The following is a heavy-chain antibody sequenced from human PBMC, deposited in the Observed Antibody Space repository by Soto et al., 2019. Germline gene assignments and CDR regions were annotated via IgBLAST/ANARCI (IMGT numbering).Heavy chain of an antibody. Sequence: PSETLSLTCTVSGGSISSNSHNWGWIRQPPGKGLEWIGSVFHSGSTKYSASLKSRVTISVDTSKDQFSLRLSSVTAADTAVYFCARLFTGNYYIDHWGQGTLVTVSS. CDR1: GGSISSNSHN. CDR3: ARLFTGNYYIDH. D-gene: IGHD1-26*01. J-gene: IGHJ4*01. V-gene: IGHV4-39*01. CDR2: VFHSGST.